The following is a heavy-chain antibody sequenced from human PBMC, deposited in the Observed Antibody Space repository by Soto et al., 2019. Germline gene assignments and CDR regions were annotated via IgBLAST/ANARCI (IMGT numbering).Heavy chain of an antibody. CDR1: GASISSADYY. V-gene: IGHV4-30-4*01. Sequence: QVQLQESGPGLVKPLQTLSLTCTVSGASISSADYYWSCIRQPPGMGLEWIGYIYYSGSTYYNPSLKSLLTLSVDTSKNQCSLRLSSVTAADTAVYYCARAGVFGMDVWGQGTTVTVSS. CDR3: ARAGVFGMDV. CDR2: IYYSGST. J-gene: IGHJ6*02. D-gene: IGHD2-8*01.